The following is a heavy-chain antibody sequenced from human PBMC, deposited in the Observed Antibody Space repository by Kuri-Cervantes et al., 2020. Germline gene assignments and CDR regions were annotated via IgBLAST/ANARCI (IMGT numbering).Heavy chain of an antibody. V-gene: IGHV4-34*01. Sequence: ESLKISCAVYGGSFSGYYWSWIRQPPGKGLEWIGEINHSGSTYYNPSLKSRVTISVDTSKNQFSLKLSSVTAADAAVYYCARVLIRSWYNWNYGIGHWFDPWGQGTLVTVSS. J-gene: IGHJ5*02. D-gene: IGHD1-7*01. CDR2: INHSGST. CDR3: ARVLIRSWYNWNYGIGHWFDP. CDR1: GGSFSGYY.